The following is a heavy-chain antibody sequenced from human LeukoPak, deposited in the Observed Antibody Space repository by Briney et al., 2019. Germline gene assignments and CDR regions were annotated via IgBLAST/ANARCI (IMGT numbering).Heavy chain of an antibody. V-gene: IGHV4-39*01. Sequence: SETLSLTCTVSGGSISSSSYYWGWIRQPPGKGLEWIGFIYYSGSTYYNPSLKSRVTISVDTSNNQFSLKLTSVTAADTAVYYCARRINMRSFDKWGQGTLVTVSS. CDR2: IYYSGST. J-gene: IGHJ4*02. D-gene: IGHD2/OR15-2a*01. CDR3: ARRINMRSFDK. CDR1: GGSISSSSYY.